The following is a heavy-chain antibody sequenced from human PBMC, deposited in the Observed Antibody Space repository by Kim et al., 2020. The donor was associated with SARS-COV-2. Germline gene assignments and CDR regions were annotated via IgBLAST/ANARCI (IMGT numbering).Heavy chain of an antibody. V-gene: IGHV3-74*01. D-gene: IGHD3-10*01. Sequence: YADPVKGRFTNSRDNAKNTLYLQLNTLRAEDTAVYYCTSHRAGAFDYWGQGTLVTVSS. CDR3: TSHRAGAFDY. J-gene: IGHJ4*02.